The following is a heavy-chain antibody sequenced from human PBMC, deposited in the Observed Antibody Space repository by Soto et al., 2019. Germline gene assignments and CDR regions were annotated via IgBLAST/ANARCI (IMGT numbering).Heavy chain of an antibody. D-gene: IGHD1-26*01. J-gene: IGHJ6*02. Sequence: PGESLKISCKGSGYIFTSYWIGWVRQMHGKGLEWMGIIYHGDSDTRYIPSFRGQVTISAHKYISTAYLQWSRLKASDPAMYYCARDVSGSYYYYGMDVGRQGTTVTVSS. CDR3: ARDVSGSYYYYGMDV. V-gene: IGHV5-51*01. CDR2: IYHGDSDT. CDR1: GYIFTSYW.